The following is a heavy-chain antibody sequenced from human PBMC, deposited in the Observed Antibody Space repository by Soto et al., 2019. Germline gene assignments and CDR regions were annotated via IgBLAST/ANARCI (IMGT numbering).Heavy chain of an antibody. Sequence: SVKVSCKASGGTFSSYAISWVRQAPGQGLEWMGGIIPIFGTANYAQKFQGRVTITADESTSTAYMELSSLRSEDTAVYYCARAPELRSRRLDYWGQGTLVTVSS. CDR3: ARAPELRSRRLDY. CDR2: IIPIFGTA. D-gene: IGHD1-7*01. V-gene: IGHV1-69*13. J-gene: IGHJ4*02. CDR1: GGTFSSYA.